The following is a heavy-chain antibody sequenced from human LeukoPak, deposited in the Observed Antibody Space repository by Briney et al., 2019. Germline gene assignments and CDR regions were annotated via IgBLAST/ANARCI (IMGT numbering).Heavy chain of an antibody. CDR1: GFIFSTYA. CDR3: AKRFSGSAFDF. J-gene: IGHJ3*01. Sequence: GGSLRLSCAASGFIFSTYAMSWVRQAPGKGLEWVSTIGGGGSTFYADSVTGRFTISRDNSKNTLYLQMNSLRAEDTAVYYCAKRFSGSAFDFWGQGTMVTVSS. V-gene: IGHV3-23*01. CDR2: IGGGGST. D-gene: IGHD3-10*01.